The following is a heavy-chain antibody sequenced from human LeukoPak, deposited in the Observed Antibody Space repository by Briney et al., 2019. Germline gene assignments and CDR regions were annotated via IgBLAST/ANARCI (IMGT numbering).Heavy chain of an antibody. CDR2: IYYSGST. V-gene: IGHV4-39*01. CDR3: ARSGGSGWYFENYFDY. J-gene: IGHJ4*02. Sequence: SETLSLTCSVSGGSISSGSYYWGWIRQPPAMGLEWIGSIYYSGSTYYNPSLKSRVTISVDTSKNQFSLKLSSVTAADTAVYYCARSGGSGWYFENYFDYWGQGTLVTVSS. CDR1: GGSISSGSYY. D-gene: IGHD6-19*01.